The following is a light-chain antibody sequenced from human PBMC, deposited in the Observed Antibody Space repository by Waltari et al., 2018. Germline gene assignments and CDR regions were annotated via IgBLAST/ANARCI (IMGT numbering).Light chain of an antibody. Sequence: QSALTQPPSASGSPGQSVTISCTGTASDVGGYNYVSWYQHHPGKAPKLLIFEVNKRPSGVPDRFSGSRSGNTASLTVSGLQAKDEADYYCSSYAGSKMIFGGGTKLTVL. V-gene: IGLV2-8*01. CDR1: ASDVGGYNY. J-gene: IGLJ2*01. CDR2: EVN. CDR3: SSYAGSKMI.